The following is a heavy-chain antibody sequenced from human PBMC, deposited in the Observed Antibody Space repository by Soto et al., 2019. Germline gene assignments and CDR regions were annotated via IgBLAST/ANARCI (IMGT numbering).Heavy chain of an antibody. CDR2: ISWNSGSI. Sequence: GGSLRLSCAASGFTFDDYAMHWVRQAPGKGLEWVSGISWNSGSIGYADSVKGRFTISRDNAKNSLYLQMNSLRAEDTALYYCAKDRGPHDYGDYFDYWGQGTLVTVSS. J-gene: IGHJ4*02. V-gene: IGHV3-9*01. CDR3: AKDRGPHDYGDYFDY. D-gene: IGHD4-17*01. CDR1: GFTFDDYA.